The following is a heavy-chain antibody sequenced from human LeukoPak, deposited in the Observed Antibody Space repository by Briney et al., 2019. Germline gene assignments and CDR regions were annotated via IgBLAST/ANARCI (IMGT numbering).Heavy chain of an antibody. CDR2: ISAYNGNT. J-gene: IGHJ4*02. Sequence: ASVKVSCKASGYTFTSYGISWVRQAPGQGLEWMGLISAYNGNTNYAQKLQGRGTMTTDTSTSKAYMELRSLRSDDTAVYYCARVGLGYCSSTSCYEFDYWGQGTLVTVSS. D-gene: IGHD2-2*01. CDR1: GYTFTSYG. CDR3: ARVGLGYCSSTSCYEFDY. V-gene: IGHV1-18*04.